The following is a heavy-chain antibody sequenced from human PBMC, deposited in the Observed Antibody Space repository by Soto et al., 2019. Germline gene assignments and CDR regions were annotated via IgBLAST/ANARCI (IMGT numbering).Heavy chain of an antibody. Sequence: LSETLSLTCTVSGGSISGYYWSWIRQPPWKGLEWIGYMYNTGSTVYNPSFKSRVTISVDTSKNQFSLKLNSVTAADAAVYYCARDLWGYCGTDCYPLDVWGQGTTVTVSS. CDR2: MYNTGST. D-gene: IGHD2-21*02. CDR1: GGSISGYY. V-gene: IGHV4-59*01. CDR3: ARDLWGYCGTDCYPLDV. J-gene: IGHJ6*02.